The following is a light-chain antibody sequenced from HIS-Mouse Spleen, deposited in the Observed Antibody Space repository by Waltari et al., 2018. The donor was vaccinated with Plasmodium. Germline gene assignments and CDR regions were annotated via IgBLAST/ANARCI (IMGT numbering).Light chain of an antibody. CDR1: QSVSSSY. CDR2: GAS. V-gene: IGKV3-20*01. J-gene: IGKJ2*01. Sequence: EIVLTQSPGTLSLSPGERATLSCSASQSVSSSYLAWYQQKPGQAPRLPIFGASSSATGIPDSFTGSESETDFTLTSSRLEPEDFAVYYCQQYGSSPYTFGQGTKLKMK. CDR3: QQYGSSPYT.